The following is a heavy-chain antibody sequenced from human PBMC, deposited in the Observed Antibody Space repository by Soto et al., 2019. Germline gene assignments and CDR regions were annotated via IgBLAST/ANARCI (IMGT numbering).Heavy chain of an antibody. CDR1: GFTFSSYS. CDR3: ARDFRLEGGYYQYYGMAV. Sequence: EVQLVESGGGLVQPGGSLRLSCAASGFTFSSYSMNWVRQAPGKGLEWVSFISSASTTIYYVDSVKGRFTISRDNAKNSLYLQMNSLRDEDTAVYYCARDFRLEGGYYQYYGMAVWGQGTTVTVSS. V-gene: IGHV3-48*02. D-gene: IGHD3-9*01. CDR2: ISSASTTI. J-gene: IGHJ6*02.